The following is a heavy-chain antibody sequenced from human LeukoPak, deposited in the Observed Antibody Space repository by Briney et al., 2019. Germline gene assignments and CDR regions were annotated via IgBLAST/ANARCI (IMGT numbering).Heavy chain of an antibody. V-gene: IGHV4-34*01. CDR3: TRMTTGHDY. J-gene: IGHJ4*02. D-gene: IGHD4-17*01. CDR1: GVSFHDYY. CDR2: INHSGYT. Sequence: SETLSLTFPVSGVSFHDYYWAWVRPTPGKGLEWIGEINHSGYTNDSPSLKSRVTPSIDTSRKQFSLNLRSVTVADAGIYYCTRMTTGHDYWGQGTLVTVSS.